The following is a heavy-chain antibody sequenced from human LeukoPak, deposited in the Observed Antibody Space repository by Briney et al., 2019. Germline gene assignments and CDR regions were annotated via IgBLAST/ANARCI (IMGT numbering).Heavy chain of an antibody. J-gene: IGHJ4*02. D-gene: IGHD4-23*01. Sequence: GGSLRLSCAVSGLTFNNYAMSWVRQAPGKGLEWVSGISGRGASKYYADSVKGRFTISRDNSKNTLYLQMNSLRAEDTAVYYCARDYGGSSPFDYWGQGTLVTVSS. CDR2: ISGRGASK. V-gene: IGHV3-23*01. CDR1: GLTFNNYA. CDR3: ARDYGGSSPFDY.